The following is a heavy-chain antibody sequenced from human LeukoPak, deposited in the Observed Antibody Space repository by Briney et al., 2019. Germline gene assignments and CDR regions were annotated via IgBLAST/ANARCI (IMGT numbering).Heavy chain of an antibody. CDR1: GFTVSNNY. V-gene: IGHV3-53*01. CDR3: ARSGRVGLYGIDV. J-gene: IGHJ6*02. Sequence: GRSLRLSCAASGFTVSNNYMSWVSQAPGKGLEWVSVIYGGGSKYYAASVKSGLTITRENSTNTLYLQKNSLRAEDTAVYYCARSGRVGLYGIDVWGQGTTVTVSS. CDR2: IYGGGSK. D-gene: IGHD2-15*01.